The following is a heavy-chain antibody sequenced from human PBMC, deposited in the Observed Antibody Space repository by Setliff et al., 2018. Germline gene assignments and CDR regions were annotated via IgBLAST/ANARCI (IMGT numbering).Heavy chain of an antibody. D-gene: IGHD3-10*01. V-gene: IGHV4-34*01. CDR2: IHHSGST. CDR3: ARGTKTMGINYWYFDV. Sequence: SETLSLTCAVYGGSFSDYWWSWIRQLPGKGLEWIAEIHHSGSTNFHPSLKSRVAISVDPSKNQFYLNLRSVTAADTAVYFCARGTKTMGINYWYFDVWGRGTPVTVSS. J-gene: IGHJ2*01. CDR1: GGSFSDYW.